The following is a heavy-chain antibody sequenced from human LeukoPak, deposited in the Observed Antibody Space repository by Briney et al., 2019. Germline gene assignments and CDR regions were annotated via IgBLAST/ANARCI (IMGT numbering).Heavy chain of an antibody. J-gene: IGHJ4*02. D-gene: IGHD2-15*01. CDR2: INTDTGNP. Sequence: GASVKVSCKASGYTFNTYAINWVRQAPGQGLEWMGWINTDTGNPTYAQGFTGRFVFSLATSVSTAYLQISSLKAEDTAVYYCARARDCSGGNCYSDWWGQGTLVTVSS. CDR3: ARARDCSGGNCYSDW. V-gene: IGHV7-4-1*02. CDR1: GYTFNTYA.